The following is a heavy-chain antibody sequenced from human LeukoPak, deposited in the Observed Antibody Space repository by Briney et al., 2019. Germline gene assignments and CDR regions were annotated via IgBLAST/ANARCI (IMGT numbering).Heavy chain of an antibody. CDR1: GFTFDTYT. Sequence: GGSLRLSCVASGFTFDTYTMNWVRQAPGKGLEWVSSISSKSGYIHYADSVKGRFIISRDNAKNSLSLQMNSLRDEDTAVYYCARDLYDYAMDVWGQGTTVTVSS. D-gene: IGHD2/OR15-2a*01. CDR3: ARDLYDYAMDV. V-gene: IGHV3-21*01. J-gene: IGHJ6*02. CDR2: ISSKSGYI.